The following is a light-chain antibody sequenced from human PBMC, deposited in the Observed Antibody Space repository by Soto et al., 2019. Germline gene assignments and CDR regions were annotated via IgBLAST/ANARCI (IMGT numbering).Light chain of an antibody. V-gene: IGLV2-14*01. CDR1: SSDVGGYNY. CDR3: SSYAGSNNVV. Sequence: QSALTQPASVSGSPGQSITISCTGTSSDVGGYNYVSWFQQHPDKVPKLIIYEVRNRPSGVSSRFSGSKSGNTASLTISGLQAEDEADYYCSSYAGSNNVVFGGGTKLTVL. J-gene: IGLJ2*01. CDR2: EVR.